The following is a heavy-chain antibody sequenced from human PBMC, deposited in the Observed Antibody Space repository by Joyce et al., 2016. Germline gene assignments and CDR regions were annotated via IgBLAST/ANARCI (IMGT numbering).Heavy chain of an antibody. CDR1: GFTFSSYA. D-gene: IGHD3-22*01. CDR2: ISVSGGST. J-gene: IGHJ4*02. CDR3: AKATYHYDSSGFFDY. V-gene: IGHV3-23*01. Sequence: DVQLLESGGGLVQPGGSLRLSCAASGFTFSSYAMSWVRQAPGKGLEWVSAISVSGGSTYNADSVKGRFTISRDNSKNTLYLQMNSLRAEDTAVYYCAKATYHYDSSGFFDYWGQGTLVTVSS.